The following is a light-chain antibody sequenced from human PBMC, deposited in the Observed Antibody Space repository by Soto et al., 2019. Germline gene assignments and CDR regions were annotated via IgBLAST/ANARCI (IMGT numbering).Light chain of an antibody. CDR1: HSVT. J-gene: IGKJ3*01. V-gene: IGKV3-20*01. CDR3: QQYSRPPLFT. Sequence: PGERASLSCRTSHSVTLAWYQQKPGQAPRLLIYSTSSRATGIPDRFSGSGSGTDFTLTIGRLEPEDFAVYYCQQYSRPPLFTFGPGTKVDIK. CDR2: STS.